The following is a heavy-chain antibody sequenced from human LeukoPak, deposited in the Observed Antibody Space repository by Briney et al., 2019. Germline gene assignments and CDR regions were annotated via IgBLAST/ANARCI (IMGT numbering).Heavy chain of an antibody. CDR1: GYTFTSYY. J-gene: IGHJ4*02. CDR2: INPSGGST. D-gene: IGHD4-17*01. Sequence: ASVKVSCKASGYTFTSYYMHWVRQAPGQGLEWMGIINPSGGSTSYAQKFQGRVTTTRDTSTSTVYMELSSLRSEDTAVYYCARDRDDYGEWGRNYFDYWGQGTLVTVSS. V-gene: IGHV1-46*01. CDR3: ARDRDDYGEWGRNYFDY.